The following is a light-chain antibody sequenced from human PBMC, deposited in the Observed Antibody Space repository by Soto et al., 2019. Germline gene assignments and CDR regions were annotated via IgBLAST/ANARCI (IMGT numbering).Light chain of an antibody. J-gene: IGLJ1*01. CDR2: DVS. V-gene: IGLV2-14*01. CDR3: SSYTSSSTPVYV. CDR1: SSDVGGYNY. Sequence: QSALTQPASVSGSPGQSITISCTGTSSDVGGYNYVSWYQQHPGKAPKLMIYDVSNRPSGFSNRFSGSKSGNTASLTISGLQAEDEADYYCSSYTSSSTPVYVFGTGTQLTVL.